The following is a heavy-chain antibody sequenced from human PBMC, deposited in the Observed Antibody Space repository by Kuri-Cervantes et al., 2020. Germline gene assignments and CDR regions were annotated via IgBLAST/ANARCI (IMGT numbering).Heavy chain of an antibody. CDR3: ARDGGCSSANCFRNLGFDP. V-gene: IGHV3-48*03. Sequence: GESLKISCAASGFTFSSYEMNWVRQAPGKGLEWVSYISSSSGNIYYADLVKGRFTISRDNAKNSLFLQMNSLRAEDSAVYYCARDGGCSSANCFRNLGFDPWGQGTLVTVSS. CDR2: ISSSSGNI. J-gene: IGHJ5*02. D-gene: IGHD2-2*01. CDR1: GFTFSSYE.